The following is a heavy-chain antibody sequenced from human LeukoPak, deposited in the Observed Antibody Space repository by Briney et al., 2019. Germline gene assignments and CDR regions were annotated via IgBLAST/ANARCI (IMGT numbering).Heavy chain of an antibody. CDR1: GGSLTRYY. V-gene: IGHV4-59*01. CDR3: VRSGSIAYWG. D-gene: IGHD1-26*01. Sequence: PSETLSLTCTVSGGSLTRYYWSWIRQPPGQGLEWIGYIYYSGSTNYSPSPKSRVTISVDTSTNQCSLQLSSVTAADTAVYYCVRSGSIAYWGRGQGALVSVAT. CDR2: IYYSGST. J-gene: IGHJ4*02.